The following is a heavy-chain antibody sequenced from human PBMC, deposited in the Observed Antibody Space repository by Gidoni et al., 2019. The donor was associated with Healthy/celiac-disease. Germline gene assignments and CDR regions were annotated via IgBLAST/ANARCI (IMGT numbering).Heavy chain of an antibody. CDR1: GFTVSSYW. CDR3: ASLGYCSSTSCFRAWFDP. Sequence: EVQLVESGGGLVQPGGSLRRSCAASGFTVSSYWMHWVRQAPGKGLVWVSRIQSDWSSTSYADSVKGRFTISRDNAKNTLYLQMNSLRAEDTAVYFCASLGYCSSTSCFRAWFDPWGQGTLVTVSS. V-gene: IGHV3-74*01. J-gene: IGHJ5*02. CDR2: IQSDWSST. D-gene: IGHD2-2*01.